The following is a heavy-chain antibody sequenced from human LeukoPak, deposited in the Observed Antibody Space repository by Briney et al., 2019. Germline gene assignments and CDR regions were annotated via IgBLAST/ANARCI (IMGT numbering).Heavy chain of an antibody. CDR3: ARGAGTMVYYIDV. CDR1: GFTFSTFP. J-gene: IGHJ6*03. CDR2: ISNDGSHE. D-gene: IGHD1-7*01. V-gene: IGHV3-30*10. Sequence: GGSLRLSCAASGFTFSTFPMHWVRQAPGKGLQWVAVISNDGSHEYYRHSVKGRFTISRDNSKNTLFLQMNSLTMEDTAVYYCARGAGTMVYYIDVWGNGTTVTVSS.